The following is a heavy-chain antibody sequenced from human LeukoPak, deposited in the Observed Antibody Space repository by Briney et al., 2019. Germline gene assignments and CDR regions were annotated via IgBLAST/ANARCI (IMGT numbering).Heavy chain of an antibody. CDR3: AKGEVVPAAMTSLFDY. D-gene: IGHD2-2*01. V-gene: IGHV3-23*01. Sequence: GGSLRLSCAASGFTFSSYAMSWVRQAPGKGLEWVSAISGSGGSTYYADSVKGRFTISRDNSKNTLYLQMNSLRDEDTAVYYCAKGEVVPAAMTSLFDYWGQGTLVTVSS. CDR1: GFTFSSYA. J-gene: IGHJ4*02. CDR2: ISGSGGST.